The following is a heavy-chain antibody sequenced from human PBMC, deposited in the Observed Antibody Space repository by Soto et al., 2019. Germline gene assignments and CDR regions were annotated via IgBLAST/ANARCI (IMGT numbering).Heavy chain of an antibody. CDR1: GGSISSSSYY. CDR2: IYYSGST. Sequence: SETLSLTCTVSGGSISSSSYYWGWIRQPPGKGLEWIGSIYYSGSTYYNPSLKSRVTISVDTSKNQFSLKLSSVTAADTAVYYCARVVVPASPTESWFDPWGQGTLVTVSS. CDR3: ARVVVPASPTESWFDP. V-gene: IGHV4-39*01. J-gene: IGHJ5*02. D-gene: IGHD2-2*01.